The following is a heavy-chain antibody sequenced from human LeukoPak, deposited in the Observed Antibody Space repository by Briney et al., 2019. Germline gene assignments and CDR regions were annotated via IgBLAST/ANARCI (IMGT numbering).Heavy chain of an antibody. V-gene: IGHV3-23*01. J-gene: IGHJ4*02. CDR2: ISGSGGST. D-gene: IGHD6-19*01. Sequence: GASLRLFCAASGFTFSSYAMSWVRQAPGKGLEWVSAISGSGGSTYYADSVKGRFTISRDNSKNTLYLQMNSLRAEDTAVYYCAKGCSGWPYFDYWGQGTLVTVSS. CDR3: AKGCSGWPYFDY. CDR1: GFTFSSYA.